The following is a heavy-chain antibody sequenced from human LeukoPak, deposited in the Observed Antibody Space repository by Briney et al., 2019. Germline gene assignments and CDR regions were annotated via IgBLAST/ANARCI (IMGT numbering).Heavy chain of an antibody. D-gene: IGHD3-9*01. CDR1: GFAFSSYW. V-gene: IGHV3-7*01. J-gene: IGHJ3*01. CDR3: AKDKLDPAYDILTGYYGS. CDR2: IKQDGSEK. Sequence: GGSLRLSCVASGFAFSSYWMNWVRQAPGKGLEWVANIKQDGSEKYYVDSVKGRFTISRDNSKNTLYLQMNSLRAEDTAVYYCAKDKLDPAYDILTGYYGSWGQGTMVTVSS.